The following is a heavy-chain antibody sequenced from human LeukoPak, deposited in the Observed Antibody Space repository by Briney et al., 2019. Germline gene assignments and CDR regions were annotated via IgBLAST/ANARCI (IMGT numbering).Heavy chain of an antibody. CDR1: GYTFTCYY. Sequence: GASVKVSCKASGYTFTCYYMHWVRQAPGQGLEWMGWINPNSGGTNYAQKFQGRVTMTRDASISTAYMELSRLRSDDTAVYYCARDPREVYYGMDVWGHGTTVTVSS. V-gene: IGHV1-2*02. CDR2: INPNSGGT. J-gene: IGHJ6*02. CDR3: ARDPREVYYGMDV.